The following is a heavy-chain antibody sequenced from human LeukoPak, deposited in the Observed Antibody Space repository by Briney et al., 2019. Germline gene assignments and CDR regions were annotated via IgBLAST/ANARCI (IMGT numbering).Heavy chain of an antibody. CDR1: GGTFSSYT. J-gene: IGHJ4*02. Sequence: SVKVSCKASGGTFSSYTISWVRQAPGQGLEWMGRIIPILGIANYAQKFQGRVTITADKSTSTAYMELSSLRSEDTAVYYCARNYYDSSGYYYFDYGGQGTLVTVTS. V-gene: IGHV1-69*02. CDR2: IIPILGIA. D-gene: IGHD3-22*01. CDR3: ARNYYDSSGYYYFDY.